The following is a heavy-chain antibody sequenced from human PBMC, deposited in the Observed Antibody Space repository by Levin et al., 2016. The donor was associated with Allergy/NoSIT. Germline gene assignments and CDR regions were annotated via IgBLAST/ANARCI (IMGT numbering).Heavy chain of an antibody. CDR1: GFTFSSYG. Sequence: GESLKISCAASGFTFSSYGMHWVRQAPGKGLEWVAVISYDGSNKYYADSVKGRFTISRDNSKNTLYLQMNSLRAEDTAVYYCARDRDSSGWTDYWGQGTLVTVSS. CDR2: ISYDGSNK. J-gene: IGHJ4*02. CDR3: ARDRDSSGWTDY. V-gene: IGHV3-30*19. D-gene: IGHD6-19*01.